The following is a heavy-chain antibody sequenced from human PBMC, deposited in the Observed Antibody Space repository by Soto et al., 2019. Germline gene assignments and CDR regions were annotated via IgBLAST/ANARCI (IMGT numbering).Heavy chain of an antibody. V-gene: IGHV4-59*01. J-gene: IGHJ4*02. CDR2: VYYTGST. CDR3: ARARIAVAPIDY. D-gene: IGHD6-19*01. Sequence: QVQLQESGPGLVKPSETLSLTCTVSGGSISTYFWSWIRQPPGRGLEWIGYVYYTGSTNYNPSLKGRVTMSVDTSKNQFSLQLTSVTAADTAIYYCARARIAVAPIDYWGQGNLVTVSS. CDR1: GGSISTYF.